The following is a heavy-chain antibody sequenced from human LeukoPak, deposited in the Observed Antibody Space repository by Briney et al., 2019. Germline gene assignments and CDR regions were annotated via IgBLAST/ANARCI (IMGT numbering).Heavy chain of an antibody. D-gene: IGHD3-22*01. CDR3: ARPMHSGYYSQLYLHDAFDI. J-gene: IGHJ3*02. V-gene: IGHV5-51*01. CDR1: GYSFTSYW. Sequence: GESLKTPRKGLGYSFTSYWLGWVRQIPGKGPEGRGIIYHGDSYTRYSPSFQGQVPIPADKSISTAYLQWSSLKASDTAMYYCARPMHSGYYSQLYLHDAFDIWGQGTMVTVSS. CDR2: IYHGDSYT.